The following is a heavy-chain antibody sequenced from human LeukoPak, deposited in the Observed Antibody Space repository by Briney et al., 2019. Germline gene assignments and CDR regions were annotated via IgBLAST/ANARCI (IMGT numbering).Heavy chain of an antibody. CDR2: IYYSGNT. CDR3: AGQYGDHDY. Sequence: SETLSLTCTVSGGSMIRYYWSWIRQPPGKGLEWIGNIYYSGNTNYSPSLKSRVTISVDTSRNQFSLKLSSVTAADTAVYYCAGQYGDHDYWGQGTLVTVSS. CDR1: GGSMIRYY. J-gene: IGHJ4*02. V-gene: IGHV4-59*08. D-gene: IGHD4-17*01.